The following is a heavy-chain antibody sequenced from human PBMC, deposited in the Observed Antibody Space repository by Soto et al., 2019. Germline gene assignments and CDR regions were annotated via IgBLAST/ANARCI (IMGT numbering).Heavy chain of an antibody. CDR1: GVTFHREC. CDR2: ISSTTNYI. V-gene: IGHV3-21*06. J-gene: IGHJ4*02. Sequence: GGPPGLSVAAPGVTFHRECLDWVRPAPGKGLEWFSAISSTTNYIYYGDSMKGRFTISRDNAKNSLYLEMNSLRAEDTAVYYCARESEDLTSNFDYWGQGTLVTVSS. CDR3: ARESEDLTSNFDY.